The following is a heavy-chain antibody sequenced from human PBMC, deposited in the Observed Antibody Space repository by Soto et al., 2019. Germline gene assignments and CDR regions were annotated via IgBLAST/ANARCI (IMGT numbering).Heavy chain of an antibody. CDR3: TTGFVRGGNGMDV. D-gene: IGHD3-10*02. CDR1: GFTFSNAW. V-gene: IGHV3-15*01. Sequence: EVQLVESGGGLVKPGGSLRLSCAASGFTFSNAWMSWVRQAPGKGLEWVGRIKSKTDGGTTDYAAPVKGRFTISRDDSKNTRYLQMNSLKTEDTAVYYCTTGFVRGGNGMDVWGQGTTVTVSS. CDR2: IKSKTDGGTT. J-gene: IGHJ6*02.